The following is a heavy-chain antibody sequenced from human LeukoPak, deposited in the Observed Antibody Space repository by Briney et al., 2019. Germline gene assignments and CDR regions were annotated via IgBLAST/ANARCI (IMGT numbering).Heavy chain of an antibody. CDR2: INHSGST. Sequence: SETLSLTCAVYGGSFSGYYWSWIRQPPGKGLEWIGEINHSGSTNYNPSLKSRVTMSVDTSKNQFSLKLSSVTAADTAVYYCVYYDFWSGHDYWGQGTLVTVSS. V-gene: IGHV4-34*03. CDR3: VYYDFWSGHDY. CDR1: GGSFSGYY. J-gene: IGHJ4*02. D-gene: IGHD3-3*01.